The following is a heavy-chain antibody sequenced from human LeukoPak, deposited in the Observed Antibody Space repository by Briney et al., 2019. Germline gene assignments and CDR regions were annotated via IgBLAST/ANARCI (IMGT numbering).Heavy chain of an antibody. Sequence: SGTLSLTCTVSGGSISSYYWSWIRQPPGKGLEGIGYIYTSGSTNYNPSLKSRFTISVDTSKNQFSLKLSSVTAADTAVYYCARQAVGADSGVYFDYWGQGTLVTVSS. CDR3: ARQAVGADSGVYFDY. J-gene: IGHJ4*02. V-gene: IGHV4-4*09. CDR2: IYTSGST. D-gene: IGHD1-26*01. CDR1: GGSISSYY.